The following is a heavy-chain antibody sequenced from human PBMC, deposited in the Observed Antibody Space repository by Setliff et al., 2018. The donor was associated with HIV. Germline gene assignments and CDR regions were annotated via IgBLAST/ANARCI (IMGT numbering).Heavy chain of an antibody. CDR1: GFIFTNYG. V-gene: IGHV1-3*01. CDR3: SRSGVPPYYYYGMDV. CDR2: INLENFYT. D-gene: IGHD3-10*01. J-gene: IGHJ6*02. Sequence: ASVKVSCKASGFIFTNYGIHWVRQAPGQRPEWMGWINLENFYTKYSQNFQGRVTITTETSATTAFMELRSLKADDTGIYYCSRSGVPPYYYYGMDVWGQGTTVTVSS.